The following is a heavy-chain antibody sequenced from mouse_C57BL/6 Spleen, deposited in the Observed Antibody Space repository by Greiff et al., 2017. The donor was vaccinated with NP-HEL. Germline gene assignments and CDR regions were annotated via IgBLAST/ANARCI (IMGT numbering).Heavy chain of an antibody. D-gene: IGHD2-3*01. Sequence: QVQLQQPGAELVRPGSSVKLSCKASGYTFTSYWMHWVKQRPIQGLEWIGNIDPSDSETHYNQKFKDKATLTVAKSSSTAYMQLSSLTSEDSAVYYCARDGYCTLCGAMDYWGQGTSVTVSS. CDR2: IDPSDSET. V-gene: IGHV1-52*01. CDR3: ARDGYCTLCGAMDY. J-gene: IGHJ4*01. CDR1: GYTFTSYW.